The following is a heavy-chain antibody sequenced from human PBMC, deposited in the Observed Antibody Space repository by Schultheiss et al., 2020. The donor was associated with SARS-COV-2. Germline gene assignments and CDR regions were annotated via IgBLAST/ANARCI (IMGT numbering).Heavy chain of an antibody. CDR2: ISNDGDNK. J-gene: IGHJ5*02. V-gene: IGHV3-30*18. CDR1: GFTFSNYG. CDR3: AKAVPLLAFAKWSYWFDP. D-gene: IGHD3-3*02. Sequence: GGSLRLSCAASGFTFSNYGMHWVRQAPGKGLQWVALISNDGDNKFYEDSVKGRFTISRDNSKNTLYLQMNSLRAEDTAVYYCAKAVPLLAFAKWSYWFDPWGQGTLVTVSS.